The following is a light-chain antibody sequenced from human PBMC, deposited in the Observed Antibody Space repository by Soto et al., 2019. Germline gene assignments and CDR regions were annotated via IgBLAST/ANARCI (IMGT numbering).Light chain of an antibody. Sequence: DIQMTQSPSSLSASVGDRVTVACRASQGISSFLSWYQQRPGKAPKLLIHSASTLESGVPSRFSGSGTGTDCTLTITGQQPEDVATYYGQQTYSAPPTFGQGTKVEV. J-gene: IGKJ1*01. V-gene: IGKV1-39*01. CDR3: QQTYSAPPT. CDR1: QGISSF. CDR2: SAS.